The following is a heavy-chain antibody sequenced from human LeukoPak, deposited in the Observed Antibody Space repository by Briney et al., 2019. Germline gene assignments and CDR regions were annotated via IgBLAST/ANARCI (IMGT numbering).Heavy chain of an antibody. J-gene: IGHJ4*02. CDR1: GLTFSSYV. CDR2: IRYDGSNK. Sequence: PGGSLRLSCAASGLTFSSYVMHWVRQAPGKGLEWMAFIRYDGSNKYYADSVKGRFTISRDNSKNTLYLQMNSLRAEDTAVYYCAKDPRAHAYGWSWRYFDYWGQGTLVTVSS. CDR3: AKDPRAHAYGWSWRYFDY. V-gene: IGHV3-30*02. D-gene: IGHD3-10*01.